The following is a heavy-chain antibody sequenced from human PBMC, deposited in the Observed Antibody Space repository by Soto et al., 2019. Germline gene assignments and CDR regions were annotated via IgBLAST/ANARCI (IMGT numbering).Heavy chain of an antibody. V-gene: IGHV3-15*01. D-gene: IGHD2-21*02. CDR1: GFTFSNAW. CDR3: TTDLTYCCGDCYFDY. CDR2: IKSKTDGGTT. Sequence: EVQLVESGGGLVKPGGSLRLSCAASGFTFSNAWMSWVRQAPGKGLEWVGRIKSKTDGGTTDYAAPVKGRFTISRDDSKTTLYLQMNSLKTEDTAVYYCTTDLTYCCGDCYFDYWGQGTLVTVSS. J-gene: IGHJ4*02.